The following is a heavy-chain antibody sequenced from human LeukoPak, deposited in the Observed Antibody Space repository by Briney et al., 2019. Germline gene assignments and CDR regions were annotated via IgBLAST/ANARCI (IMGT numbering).Heavy chain of an antibody. CDR2: INEDGSIT. J-gene: IGHJ4*02. CDR1: GFTFSGYW. CDR3: ARDLGGIAGS. Sequence: GGSLRLSCATSGFTFSGYWMHWVRQVPGKGLDWVSRINEDGSITTHADSVKGRFTISRDNARNALYLQMNSLRSEDTAVYYCARDLGGIAGSWGQGTLVTVSS. V-gene: IGHV3-74*01. D-gene: IGHD1-26*01.